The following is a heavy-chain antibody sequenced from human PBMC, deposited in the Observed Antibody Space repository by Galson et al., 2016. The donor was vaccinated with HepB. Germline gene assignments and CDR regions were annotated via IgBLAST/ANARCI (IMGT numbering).Heavy chain of an antibody. V-gene: IGHV3-23*01. CDR1: GFTFSTYA. D-gene: IGHD4-17*01. CDR2: FNGRADIT. CDR3: AKLRSIDYGDYGLKYGMDV. Sequence: SLRLSCAASGFTFSTYAMSWVRQAPGKGLEWVSAFNGRADITYYADSVKGRFTVSGDNSKNTLFLQMNSLRAEDTAIYYCAKLRSIDYGDYGLKYGMDVWGQGTTVTVSS. J-gene: IGHJ6*02.